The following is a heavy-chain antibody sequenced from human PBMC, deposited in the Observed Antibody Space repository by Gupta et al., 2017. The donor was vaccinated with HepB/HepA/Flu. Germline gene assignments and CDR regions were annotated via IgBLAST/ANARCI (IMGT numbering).Heavy chain of an antibody. J-gene: IGHJ1*01. CDR3: ARDIVVPTAIQEL. Sequence: QVQLVQYRADLNNPGGSVKVSCKVSGYPFSGDYLLWVRQAPGQGLDWMGWINPNSGYTNYSPKFQGRVNMTRDTSINTVYMELGSLRSDDTAVYYGARDIVVPTAIQELWGPGTLVTVSS. CDR2: INPNSGYT. V-gene: IGHV1-2*02. CDR1: GYPFSGDY. D-gene: IGHD2-2*02.